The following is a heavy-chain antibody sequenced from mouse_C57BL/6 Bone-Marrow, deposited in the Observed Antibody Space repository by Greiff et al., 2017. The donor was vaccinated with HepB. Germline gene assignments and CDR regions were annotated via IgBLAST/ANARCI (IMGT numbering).Heavy chain of an antibody. CDR1: GYAFTNYL. V-gene: IGHV1-54*01. J-gene: IGHJ1*03. D-gene: IGHD2-4*01. CDR2: INPGSGGT. Sequence: QVHVKQSGAELVRPGTSVKVSCKASGYAFTNYLIEWVKQRPGQGLEWIGVINPGSGGTNYNEKFKGKATLTADKFSSNAYMQLSSLTSEDSAVYFCARSAAGYDYDSNWYFDVWGTGTTVTVSS. CDR3: ARSAAGYDYDSNWYFDV.